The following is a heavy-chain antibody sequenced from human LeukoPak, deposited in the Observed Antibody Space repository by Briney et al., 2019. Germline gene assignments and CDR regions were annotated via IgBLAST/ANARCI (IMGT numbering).Heavy chain of an antibody. V-gene: IGHV5-51*01. Sequence: GESLKISCKGSGYSFTKYWIGWVRQMPARGLEWMGIIYLGDSDTRYSPSFQGQVTISADKSVSTAYLQWSSLKASDTAMYYCARNVEETSGFYYPDFDFWGQGTLVTVSS. J-gene: IGHJ4*02. CDR3: ARNVEETSGFYYPDFDF. D-gene: IGHD3-22*01. CDR1: GYSFTKYW. CDR2: IYLGDSDT.